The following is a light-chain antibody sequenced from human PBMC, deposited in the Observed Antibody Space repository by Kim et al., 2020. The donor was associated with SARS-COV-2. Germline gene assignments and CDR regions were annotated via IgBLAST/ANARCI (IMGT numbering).Light chain of an antibody. Sequence: QSVLTQPHSASGTPGQRVTISCSVSSSNIGSDTVDWYQHLPGAAPQLLIYNNNQRPSGVPDRFSASKSGTSASLAISGLQSEDDADYYCAAWDDSLNGPVFFGGTKLTVL. J-gene: IGLJ3*02. V-gene: IGLV1-44*01. CDR1: SSNIGSDT. CDR3: AAWDDSLNGPV. CDR2: NNN.